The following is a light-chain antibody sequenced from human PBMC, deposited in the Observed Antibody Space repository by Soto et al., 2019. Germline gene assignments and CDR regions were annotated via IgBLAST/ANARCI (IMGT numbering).Light chain of an antibody. CDR3: QQRSNLPLT. V-gene: IGKV3-11*01. CDR1: QSVSSY. J-gene: IGKJ4*01. Sequence: QSPATLSVYKGERATLSCRASQSVSSYFAWYQQKPGQAPRLLIYDASNRATGIPARFSGSGSGTDFTLTISSLEPEDFAVYYCQQRSNLPLTSSGRSKVDI. CDR2: DAS.